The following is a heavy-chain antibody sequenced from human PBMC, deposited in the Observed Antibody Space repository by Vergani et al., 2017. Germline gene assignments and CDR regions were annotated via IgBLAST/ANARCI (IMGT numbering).Heavy chain of an antibody. J-gene: IGHJ4*02. Sequence: QVQLQQWGAGLLKPSETLSLTCAVYGGSFSGYYWSWIRQPPGKGLEWIGEINHSGSTNYNPSLKSRVTISVDTSKNQFSLKLGSVTAADTAVYYCARGNYYGSGSYYRVKKYFDYWGQGTLVTVSS. V-gene: IGHV4-34*01. CDR2: INHSGST. CDR1: GGSFSGYY. D-gene: IGHD3-10*01. CDR3: ARGNYYGSGSYYRVKKYFDY.